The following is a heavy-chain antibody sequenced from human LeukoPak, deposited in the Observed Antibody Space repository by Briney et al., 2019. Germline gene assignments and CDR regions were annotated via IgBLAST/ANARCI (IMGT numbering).Heavy chain of an antibody. CDR2: IYHSGST. V-gene: IGHV4-38-2*02. D-gene: IGHD6-6*01. CDR3: ARVRAPRPTTRVWFDP. CDR1: GYSISSGYY. Sequence: SETLSLTCTVSGYSISSGYYWGWIRQPPGKGLEWIGSIYHSGSTYYNPSLKSRVTISVDTSKNQFSLKLSSVTAADTAVYYCARVRAPRPTTRVWFDPWGQGTLVTVSS. J-gene: IGHJ5*02.